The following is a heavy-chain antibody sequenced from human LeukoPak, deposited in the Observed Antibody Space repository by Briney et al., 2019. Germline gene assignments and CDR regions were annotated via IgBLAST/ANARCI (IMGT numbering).Heavy chain of an antibody. CDR2: VSSNGGST. V-gene: IGHV3-64D*06. D-gene: IGHD3-16*01. J-gene: IGHJ3*02. CDR1: GFTFSTNA. Sequence: GGSLRLSCSGSGFTFSTNAMHWVRQAPGKGLEYVSGVSSNGGSTSYADSVKGRFTISRDNSKNTLYLQMSSLRVEDTAVYYCVKGGFYTRDAFDIWGQGTMVTVSS. CDR3: VKGGFYTRDAFDI.